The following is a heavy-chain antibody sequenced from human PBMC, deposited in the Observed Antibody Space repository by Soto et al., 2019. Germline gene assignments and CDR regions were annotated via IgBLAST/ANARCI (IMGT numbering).Heavy chain of an antibody. J-gene: IGHJ6*02. CDR1: GFTFSNYG. CDR3: AKSRDAYNFYFYYGMDV. Sequence: QVQLVESGGGVVQAGRSLRLSCAASGFTFSNYGMHWVRQTPGKGLEWVALILYDGSNKYYADSVKGRFTISRDNSKNTLYLQVSNLRAEDTAVYYCAKSRDAYNFYFYYGMDVWGQGTTVTVSS. D-gene: IGHD2-2*01. V-gene: IGHV3-30*18. CDR2: ILYDGSNK.